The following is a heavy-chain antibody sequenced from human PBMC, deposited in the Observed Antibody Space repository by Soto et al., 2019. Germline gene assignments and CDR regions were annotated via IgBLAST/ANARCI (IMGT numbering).Heavy chain of an antibody. J-gene: IGHJ4*02. D-gene: IGHD3-3*01. CDR2: IFHSGIT. V-gene: IGHV4-30-2*01. CDR3: ARGDFWSGYAYDY. Sequence: SETLSLTCGVSDGSISSGGYSWTWIRQPPGKALEWIGYIFHSGITYYNPSLKSRVIISVDTSKNQFSLNLRSVTAADTAVYYCARGDFWSGYAYDYWGQGTLVTVSS. CDR1: DGSISSGGYS.